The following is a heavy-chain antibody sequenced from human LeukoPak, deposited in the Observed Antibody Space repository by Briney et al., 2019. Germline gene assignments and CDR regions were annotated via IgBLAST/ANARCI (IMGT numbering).Heavy chain of an antibody. CDR2: IKQDGSQK. V-gene: IGHV3-7*05. Sequence: GGSLRLSCAASGFTFSNYWMSWVRQAPGKGLEWVANIKQDGSQKYYVDSVKGRFTISRDNAKNSLYLQMNSLRVEDTAVYYCAGSTWETHFDRWGQGSLVTVSS. D-gene: IGHD6-13*01. CDR3: AGSTWETHFDR. J-gene: IGHJ4*02. CDR1: GFTFSNYW.